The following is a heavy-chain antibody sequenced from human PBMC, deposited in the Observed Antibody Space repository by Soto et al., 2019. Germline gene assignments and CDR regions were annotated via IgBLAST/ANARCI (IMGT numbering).Heavy chain of an antibody. CDR2: IIPIFGTA. CDR3: ARVLYYDSSGSYWYFDL. D-gene: IGHD3-22*01. CDR1: GGTFSSYA. J-gene: IGHJ2*01. V-gene: IGHV1-69*13. Sequence: ASVKVSCKASGGTFSSYAISWVRQAPGQGLEWMGGIIPIFGTANYAQKFQGRVTITADESTSTAYMELSSLRSEDTAVYYCARVLYYDSSGSYWYFDLWGRGTLVTVSS.